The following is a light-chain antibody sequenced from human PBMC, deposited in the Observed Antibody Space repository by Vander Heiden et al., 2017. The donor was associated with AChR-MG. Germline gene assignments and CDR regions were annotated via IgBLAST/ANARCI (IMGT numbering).Light chain of an antibody. V-gene: IGKV1-39*01. CDR2: AAS. CDR1: QSISSY. J-gene: IGKJ1*01. CDR3: QQSYSTPRT. Sequence: DIQMTQSPSSLSASVGDRVTITCRASQSISSYLTWYQQKPWKAPKLLIYAASSLQSGVPSRFSGSGSGTDFTLTISILQPEDFATYYFQQSYSTPRTFGQGTKVEIK.